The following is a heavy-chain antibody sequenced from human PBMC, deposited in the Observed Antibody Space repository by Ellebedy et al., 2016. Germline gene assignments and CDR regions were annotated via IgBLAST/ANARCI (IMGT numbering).Heavy chain of an antibody. CDR2: INTGNGNT. CDR3: ATEGGRIDQSYGSGSYRYFLH. CDR1: GYTFTNYA. J-gene: IGHJ1*01. V-gene: IGHV1-3*04. Sequence: ASVKVSCKASGYTFTNYAVHWVRQAPGQRLEWMGWINTGNGNTKYSQNFQGRVTITRDTSASTVYMEVSSLRSEDTEDTAVYYCATEGGRIDQSYGSGSYRYFLHWGQGTLVTVSS. D-gene: IGHD3-10*01.